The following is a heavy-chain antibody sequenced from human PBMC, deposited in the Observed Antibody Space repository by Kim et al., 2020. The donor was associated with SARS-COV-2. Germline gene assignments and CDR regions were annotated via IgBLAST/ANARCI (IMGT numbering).Heavy chain of an antibody. J-gene: IGHJ4*02. D-gene: IGHD3-10*01. Sequence: KFHPSLKSRLTISVDTSKDQFSLNLSSVTAADTAVYYCASLVRGVKGVDYWGQGTLVTVSS. CDR3: ASLVRGVKGVDY. V-gene: IGHV4-59*01.